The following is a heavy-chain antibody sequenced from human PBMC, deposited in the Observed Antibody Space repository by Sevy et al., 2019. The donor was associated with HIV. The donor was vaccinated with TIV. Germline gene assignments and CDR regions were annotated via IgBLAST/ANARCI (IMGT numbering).Heavy chain of an antibody. J-gene: IGHJ5*02. D-gene: IGHD3-22*01. CDR1: GFTFSTYW. CDR2: IKQDGTEK. CDR3: ARSGYDPSGYYYGNWFDP. V-gene: IGHV3-7*01. Sequence: GGSLRLSCAASGFTFSTYWMSWVRQAPGKGLEWVANIKQDGTEKFYVDSVKGRFTISRDNAKNALYLQMNSLRAEDTAVYYCARSGYDPSGYYYGNWFDPWGQGTLVTVSS.